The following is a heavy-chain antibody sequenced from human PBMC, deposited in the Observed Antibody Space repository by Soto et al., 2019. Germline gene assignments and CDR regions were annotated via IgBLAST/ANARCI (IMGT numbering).Heavy chain of an antibody. CDR1: GFTFSDYY. V-gene: IGHV3-11*01. Sequence: PGGSLPLSCAASGFTFSDYYMSWIRQAPGKGLEWVSYISHSGTTIYYADSVKGRFTISRDNAKNSLYLQMNSLRAEDTAVYYCARFARYGDYGESFDSWGQGTLVTVSS. CDR3: ARFARYGDYGESFDS. CDR2: ISHSGTTI. D-gene: IGHD4-17*01. J-gene: IGHJ4*02.